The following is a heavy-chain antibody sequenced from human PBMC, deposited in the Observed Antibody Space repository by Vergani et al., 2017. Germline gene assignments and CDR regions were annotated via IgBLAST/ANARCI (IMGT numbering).Heavy chain of an antibody. CDR1: GFTFSSDA. CDR3: ARAYGRYDWFDY. CDR2: ISGSGGST. Sequence: EVQLLESGGGLVQPGGSLRVSCAASGFTFSSDAMSWVRQAPGKGLEWVSAISGSGGSTYYADSVKGRFTISRDNSKNTLYLQMNSLRVEDTAVYYCARAYGRYDWFDYWGQRTLVTVSS. D-gene: IGHD1-20*01. J-gene: IGHJ4*01. V-gene: IGHV3-23*01.